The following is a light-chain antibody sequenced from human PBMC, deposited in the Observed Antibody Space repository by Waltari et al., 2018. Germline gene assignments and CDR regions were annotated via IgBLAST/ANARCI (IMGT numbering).Light chain of an antibody. V-gene: IGLV2-23*01. Sequence: QSALPQPAPVSGSPGQSIPISCPGTSSDVGGYNLVSWYQQHPGKAPKLMIYEGSKRPSGVSNRFSGSKSGNTASLTISGLQAEDEADYYCCSYAGSKVFGTGTKVTVL. CDR3: CSYAGSKV. J-gene: IGLJ1*01. CDR2: EGS. CDR1: SSDVGGYNL.